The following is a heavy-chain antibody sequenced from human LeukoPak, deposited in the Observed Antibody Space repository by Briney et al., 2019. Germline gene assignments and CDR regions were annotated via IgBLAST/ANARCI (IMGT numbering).Heavy chain of an antibody. Sequence: PSQTLSLTCTVSGGSISSGSYYWSWIRQPAGKGLEWIGRIYTSGSTYYNPSLKSRVTISVDTSKNQFSLKLRSVTAADTAVYYCARQVWFGVGAPLPGWFDPWGQGTPVTVSS. CDR3: ARQVWFGVGAPLPGWFDP. J-gene: IGHJ5*02. CDR1: GGSISSGSYY. CDR2: IYTSGST. D-gene: IGHD3-10*01. V-gene: IGHV4-61*02.